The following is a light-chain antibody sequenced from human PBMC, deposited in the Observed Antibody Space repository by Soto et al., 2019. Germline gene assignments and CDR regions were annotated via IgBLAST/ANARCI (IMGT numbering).Light chain of an antibody. CDR1: QDVNIY. CDR2: GAS. V-gene: IGKV1-27*01. J-gene: IGKJ1*01. Sequence: DIQLTQSPSSLSASVGDRNTITCRASQDVNIYLAWYQQKPGKVPELLIYGASILHSGVPSRFSGRGSGTDFTLTIAGLQREDFATYYCQNYDSVPRTFGHGTKLEI. CDR3: QNYDSVPRT.